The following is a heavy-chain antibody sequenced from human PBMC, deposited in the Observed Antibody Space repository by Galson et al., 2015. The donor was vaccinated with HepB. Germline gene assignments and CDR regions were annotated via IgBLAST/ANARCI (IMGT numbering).Heavy chain of an antibody. Sequence: SLRLSCATSGFTFRNHGMHWVRQAPGKGLAWVAVIWYDGSNKYYAGSVKGRFSISRDNSKNTLSLQMDSVRAEDTAVYYCGRDTRSLYMDVWGEGTTVTVSS. J-gene: IGHJ6*03. CDR2: IWYDGSNK. V-gene: IGHV3-33*01. CDR3: GRDTRSLYMDV. CDR1: GFTFRNHG.